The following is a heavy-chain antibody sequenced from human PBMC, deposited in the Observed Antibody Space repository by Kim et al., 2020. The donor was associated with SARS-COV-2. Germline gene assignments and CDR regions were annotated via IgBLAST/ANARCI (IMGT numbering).Heavy chain of an antibody. D-gene: IGHD1-26*01. Sequence: YYADSVKSRFTISRDNSKNSLYLQMNSLRTEDTALYYCAKDSPQQGAPDYWGQGTLVTVSS. V-gene: IGHV3-43*01. CDR3: AKDSPQQGAPDY. J-gene: IGHJ4*02.